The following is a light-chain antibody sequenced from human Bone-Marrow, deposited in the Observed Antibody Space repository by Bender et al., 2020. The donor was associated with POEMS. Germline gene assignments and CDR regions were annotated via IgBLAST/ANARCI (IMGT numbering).Light chain of an antibody. CDR2: DDN. CDR1: SSDVGRYNL. CDR3: CSFAGSTTSNV. Sequence: QSALTQPASVSGSLGQSITISCTGTSSDVGRYNLVSWYQHHPGKAPKFIIYDDNNRPSGVSARFSGSKSGNTASLTISGLQAEDEADYFCCSFAGSTTSNVFGTVTKVTV. V-gene: IGLV2-23*01. J-gene: IGLJ1*01.